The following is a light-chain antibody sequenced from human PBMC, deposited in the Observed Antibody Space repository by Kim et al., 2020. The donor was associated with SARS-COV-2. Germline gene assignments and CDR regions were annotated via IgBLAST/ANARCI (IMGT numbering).Light chain of an antibody. CDR2: AAS. CDR3: QQNYNTPRT. CDR1: QNIRSH. Sequence: ASVGDRVTITCRASQNIRSHLDWYQQKPGKAPKLLIYAASSLHSGVPSRFSGSASGTDFTLTISSLQPEDFATYYCQQNYNTPRTLGQGTKVDIK. V-gene: IGKV1-39*01. J-gene: IGKJ1*01.